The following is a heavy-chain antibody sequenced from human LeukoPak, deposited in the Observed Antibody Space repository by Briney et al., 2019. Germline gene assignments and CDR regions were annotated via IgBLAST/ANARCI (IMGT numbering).Heavy chain of an antibody. CDR1: GGSISSYY. Sequence: SETLSLTCTVSGGSISSYYWSWIRQPPGKGLEWIGYIYYTGSTNYNPSLKSRVTISVDTSKNQFSLKLSSVTAADTAVYYCARSYGDNLNFDYWGQGSLVTVSS. D-gene: IGHD4-17*01. CDR3: ARSYGDNLNFDY. J-gene: IGHJ4*02. V-gene: IGHV4-59*01. CDR2: IYYTGST.